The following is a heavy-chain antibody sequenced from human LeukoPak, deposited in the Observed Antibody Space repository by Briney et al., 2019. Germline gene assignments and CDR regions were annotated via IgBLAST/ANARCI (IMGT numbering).Heavy chain of an antibody. V-gene: IGHV4-4*07. CDR1: GGSISSYY. J-gene: IGHJ3*02. CDR2: IYTSGST. D-gene: IGHD3-22*01. CDR3: AKVDSSGYYDAFDI. Sequence: SETLSLTCTVSGGSISSYYWSWIPQPAGKGLEWIGRIYTSGSTNYNPSLKSRVTISVDKSKNQFSLKLSSVTAADTAVYYCAKVDSSGYYDAFDIWGQGTMVTVSS.